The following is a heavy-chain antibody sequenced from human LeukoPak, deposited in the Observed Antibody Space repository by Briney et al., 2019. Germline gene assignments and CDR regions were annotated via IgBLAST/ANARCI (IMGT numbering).Heavy chain of an antibody. CDR3: AKRYSNYYMDV. J-gene: IGHJ6*03. CDR1: GLTFSSYA. D-gene: IGHD4-11*01. CDR2: ISPGGGST. Sequence: AGGSLRLSCAASGLTFSSYAMSWVRQVPGKGLEWVSAISPGGGSTYYADSVKGRFTISRDNSKKTLYLQMNSLRAEDTAIYYCAKRYSNYYMDVRGRGTTVTVSS. V-gene: IGHV3-23*01.